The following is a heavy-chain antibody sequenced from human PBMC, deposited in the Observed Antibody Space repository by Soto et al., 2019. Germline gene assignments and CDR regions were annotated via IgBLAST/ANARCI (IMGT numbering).Heavy chain of an antibody. D-gene: IGHD2-8*01. J-gene: IGHJ6*02. CDR1: GFTFRNFV. CDR3: ARAKMEYYYYGMDV. Sequence: WGSLRLSCAASGFTFRNFVMSWVRQAPGKGLEWVAVISYDGSNKYYADSVKGRFTISRDNSKNTLYLQMNSLRAEDTAVYYCARAKMEYYYYGMDVWGQGTTVTVS. V-gene: IGHV3-30-3*01. CDR2: ISYDGSNK.